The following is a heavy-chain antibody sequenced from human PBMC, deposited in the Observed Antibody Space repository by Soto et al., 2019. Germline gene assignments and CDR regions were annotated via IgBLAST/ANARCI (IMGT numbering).Heavy chain of an antibody. CDR1: GDSFSRYK. V-gene: IGHV4-59*01. Sequence: PSETLSLTCTVSGDSFSRYKWGWIRQPPGKGLEYIGYMYPSGYTDYNPSLKSRVTMSLDTSKNQYSLKLTSATAADTAVYYCAREWSAFDYWGQGTLVTVSS. CDR3: AREWSAFDY. D-gene: IGHD2-15*01. J-gene: IGHJ4*02. CDR2: MYPSGYT.